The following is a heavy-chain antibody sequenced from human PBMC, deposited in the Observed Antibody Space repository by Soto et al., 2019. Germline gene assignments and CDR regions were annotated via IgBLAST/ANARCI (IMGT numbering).Heavy chain of an antibody. CDR1: GGSISSYY. V-gene: IGHV4-59*01. CDR2: IYYSGST. CDR3: ARDRLANWFDP. D-gene: IGHD3-9*01. J-gene: IGHJ5*02. Sequence: KTSETLSLTCTASGGSISSYYWNWIRQPPGKGLEWIGYIYYSGSTKYNPSLKSRVTISVDTSKNQFSLKLSSVTAADTAVYYCARDRLANWFDPWGQGTLVTSPQ.